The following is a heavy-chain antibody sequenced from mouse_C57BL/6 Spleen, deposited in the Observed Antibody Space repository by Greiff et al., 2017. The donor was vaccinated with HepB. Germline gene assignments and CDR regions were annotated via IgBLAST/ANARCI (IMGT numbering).Heavy chain of an antibody. V-gene: IGHV1-80*01. D-gene: IGHD2-1*01. J-gene: IGHJ1*03. CDR1: GYAFSSYW. CDR3: ARTGYYGYFDV. CDR2: IYPGDGDT. Sequence: VQLQQSGAELVKPGASVKISCKASGYAFSSYWMNWVKQRPGKGLEWIGQIYPGDGDTNYNGKFKGKATLTADKSSSTAYMQLSSLTSEDAAVYFGARTGYYGYFDVWGTGTTVTVSS.